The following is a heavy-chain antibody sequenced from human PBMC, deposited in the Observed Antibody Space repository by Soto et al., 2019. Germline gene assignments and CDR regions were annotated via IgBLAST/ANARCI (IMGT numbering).Heavy chain of an antibody. J-gene: IGHJ4*02. CDR3: ARGNPWDY. Sequence: SETLSLTCTVSGDSISSYYWSWIRQPPGKGLEWIGYIFYSGRTNYNPSLKSRVTISISTSNNQVSLKLSSMTAADTAVYYCARGNPWDYWGQGTLVTVSS. CDR1: GDSISSYY. D-gene: IGHD1-1*01. V-gene: IGHV4-59*01. CDR2: IFYSGRT.